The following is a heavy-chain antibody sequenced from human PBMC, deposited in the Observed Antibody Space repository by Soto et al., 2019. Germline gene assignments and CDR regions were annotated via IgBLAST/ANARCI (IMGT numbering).Heavy chain of an antibody. V-gene: IGHV1-69*01. CDR2: IIPIFGTA. D-gene: IGHD6-19*01. CDR1: GGTFSSYA. J-gene: IGHJ2*01. CDR3: ARTYSSGWYSLPHWYFDL. Sequence: QVQLVQSGAEVKKPGSSVKVSCKASGGTFSSYAISWVRQAPGQGLEWMGGIIPIFGTANYAQKFQGRVTITADESTSTAYMELSSLRSEDTAVYYCARTYSSGWYSLPHWYFDLWGRGTLVTVSS.